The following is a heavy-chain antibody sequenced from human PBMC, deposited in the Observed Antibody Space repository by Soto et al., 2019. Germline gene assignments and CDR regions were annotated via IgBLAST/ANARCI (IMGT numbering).Heavy chain of an antibody. Sequence: GGSLRLSCAASGFTVSSNYMSWVRQAPGKGLEWVSVIYSGGSTYYADSVKGRFTISRDNSKNTLYLQMNSLRAEDTAVYYCALGRDTYYYDSSGYLFDYWGQGTLVTVSS. CDR2: IYSGGST. D-gene: IGHD3-22*01. CDR3: ALGRDTYYYDSSGYLFDY. CDR1: GFTVSSNY. V-gene: IGHV3-66*01. J-gene: IGHJ4*02.